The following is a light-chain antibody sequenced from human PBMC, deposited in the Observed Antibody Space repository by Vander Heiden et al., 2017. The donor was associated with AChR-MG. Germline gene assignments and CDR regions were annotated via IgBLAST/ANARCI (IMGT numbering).Light chain of an antibody. CDR2: TAS. CDR3: QKFNSAPPT. Sequence: DIQMTQSPSSLSASVGDRVTITCRASQGIGNYLAWYQQTPGKVPKLLIYTASTLQSGVPSRFSGSGSGTDFTLTISSLQPEDVATYFCQKFNSAPPTFGQGTKVEIK. J-gene: IGKJ1*01. V-gene: IGKV1-27*01. CDR1: QGIGNY.